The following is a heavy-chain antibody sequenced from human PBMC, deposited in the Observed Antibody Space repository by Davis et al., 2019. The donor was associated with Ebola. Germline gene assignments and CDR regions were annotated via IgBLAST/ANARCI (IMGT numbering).Heavy chain of an antibody. CDR3: ARGWLRSGLDV. V-gene: IGHV6-1*01. CDR1: GDSVSGNSGA. CDR2: TYYSSKWYN. Sequence: HSQTLSLTCAISGDSVSGNSGAWNWIRQSPSRGLEWLGRTYYSSKWYNDYAVYLKSRININPDTAKNQFSLHLNSVTPEDTAVYYCARGWLRSGLDVWGKGAAVIVSS. J-gene: IGHJ6*04. D-gene: IGHD5-12*01.